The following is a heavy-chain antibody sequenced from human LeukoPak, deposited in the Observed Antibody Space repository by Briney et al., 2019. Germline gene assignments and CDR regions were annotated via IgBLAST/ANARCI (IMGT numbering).Heavy chain of an antibody. J-gene: IGHJ4*02. CDR3: ARSYPRIAARCYFDY. CDR2: IYHSGST. V-gene: IGHV4-38-2*01. D-gene: IGHD6-6*01. Sequence: SETLSLTCAVSGYSISSGYYWGWIRQPPGKGREWIGSIYHSGSTYYNPSLKSRVTISVDTSKNQYSLKLSSVTAADTAVYYCARSYPRIAARCYFDYWGQGTLVTVSS. CDR1: GYSISSGYY.